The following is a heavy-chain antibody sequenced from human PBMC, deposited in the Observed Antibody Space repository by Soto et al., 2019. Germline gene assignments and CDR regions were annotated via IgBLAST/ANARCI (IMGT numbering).Heavy chain of an antibody. D-gene: IGHD6-13*01. V-gene: IGHV4-30-2*01. Sequence: ASETLSLTCAVSGGSISSGGYSWSWIRQPPGKGLEWIGYIYHSGSTYYNPSLKSRVTISVDRSKNQFSLKLSPVTAADTAVYYCARVHSSSWYGSFRFDPWGQGTLVTVSS. CDR1: GGSISSGGYS. CDR3: ARVHSSSWYGSFRFDP. J-gene: IGHJ5*02. CDR2: IYHSGST.